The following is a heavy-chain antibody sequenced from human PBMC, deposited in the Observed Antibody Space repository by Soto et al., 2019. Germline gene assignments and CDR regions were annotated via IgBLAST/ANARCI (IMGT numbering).Heavy chain of an antibody. CDR2: IVVGSGNT. Sequence: VASVKVSCKASGFTFTSSAMQWVRQARGQRLEWIGWIVVGSGNTNYAQKFQERVTITRDMSTSTAYMELSSLRSEDTAVYYCASDRRVRMTTDYYYYGMDVWGQGTTVTVSS. CDR3: ASDRRVRMTTDYYYYGMDV. D-gene: IGHD4-17*01. V-gene: IGHV1-58*02. J-gene: IGHJ6*02. CDR1: GFTFTSSA.